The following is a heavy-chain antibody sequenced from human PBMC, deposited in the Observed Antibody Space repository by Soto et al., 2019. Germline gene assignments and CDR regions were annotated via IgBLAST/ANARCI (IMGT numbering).Heavy chain of an antibody. D-gene: IGHD5-12*01. Sequence: PSETLSLTCTVSGGSISGSSAYWGWIRQSPGKGLEWIGSIYYTGSTYYNPSLQSRVTISVDTSKNHFSLKLSSVTAADTAVYYCAKRYSGYDDAFDIWGQGTMVTVSS. V-gene: IGHV4-39*02. CDR3: AKRYSGYDDAFDI. CDR2: IYYTGST. CDR1: GGSISGSSAY. J-gene: IGHJ3*02.